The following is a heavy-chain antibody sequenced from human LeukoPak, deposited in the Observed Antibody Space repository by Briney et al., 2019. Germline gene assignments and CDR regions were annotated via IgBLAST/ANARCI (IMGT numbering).Heavy chain of an antibody. CDR2: ISSSSSTI. Sequence: GGSLRLSCAASGFNFSAYTMNWVRQAPGKGLEWVSYISSSSSTIYYADSVKGRFTISRDNAKNSLYLQMNSLRAEDTAVYYCAGGPQYMIYSGSYSHLDYWGQGTLVTVSS. CDR3: AGGPQYMIYSGSYSHLDY. V-gene: IGHV3-48*04. CDR1: GFNFSAYT. D-gene: IGHD1-26*01. J-gene: IGHJ4*02.